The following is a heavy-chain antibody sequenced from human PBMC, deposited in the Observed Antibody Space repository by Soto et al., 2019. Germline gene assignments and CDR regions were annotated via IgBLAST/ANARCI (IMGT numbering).Heavy chain of an antibody. V-gene: IGHV4-31*03. Sequence: TLSLTCTVSGGSISSGGYYWSWIRQHPGKGLEWIGYIYYSGSTYYNPSLKSRVTISVDTYKNQSSLKLSSATAADTAVYYCARSTQTRFLEWLSDYYFGYWGQGTLVTVSS. D-gene: IGHD3-3*01. J-gene: IGHJ4*02. CDR3: ARSTQTRFLEWLSDYYFGY. CDR1: GGSISSGGYY. CDR2: IYYSGST.